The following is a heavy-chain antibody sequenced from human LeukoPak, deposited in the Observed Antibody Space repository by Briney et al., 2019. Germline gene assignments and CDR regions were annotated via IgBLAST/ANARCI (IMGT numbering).Heavy chain of an antibody. Sequence: GGSLRLSCAASGFTFSSYSMNWVRQAPGKGLEWVGFIRSKAYGGTTEYAASVKGRFTVSRDDSKSIVYLQMNSLKTEDTAVYYCTRDRYYENYFDYWGQGTLVTVSS. J-gene: IGHJ4*02. V-gene: IGHV3-49*04. CDR1: GFTFSSYS. CDR2: IRSKAYGGTT. D-gene: IGHD2/OR15-2a*01. CDR3: TRDRYYENYFDY.